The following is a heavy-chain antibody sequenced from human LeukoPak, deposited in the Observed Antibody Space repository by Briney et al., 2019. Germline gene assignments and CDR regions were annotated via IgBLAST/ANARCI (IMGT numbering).Heavy chain of an antibody. J-gene: IGHJ4*02. D-gene: IGHD3-22*01. V-gene: IGHV1-8*01. Sequence: ASVKVSCKASGYTFTSYDINWVRQATGQGLEWMGWMNPNSGNTGYAQKFQGRVTMTRNTSISTAYMELSSLRSEDTAVYYCARGLTTITSMIVVAPGYWGQGTLVTVSS. CDR3: ARGLTTITSMIVVAPGY. CDR1: GYTFTSYD. CDR2: MNPNSGNT.